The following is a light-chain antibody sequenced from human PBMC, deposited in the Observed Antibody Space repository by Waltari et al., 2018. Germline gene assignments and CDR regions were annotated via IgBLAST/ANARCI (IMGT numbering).Light chain of an antibody. CDR1: QSVSSSY. CDR2: ATS. J-gene: IGKJ4*01. Sequence: EAVLTQSPGTLSLSPGERVTLSCRASQSVSSSYLAWSQQKPGQAPRLLSYATSPRATGIPDRFSGSGSGTDFTLTISRLEPEDFAVYYCQQFGNSVVTFGGGAKVEIK. CDR3: QQFGNSVVT. V-gene: IGKV3-20*01.